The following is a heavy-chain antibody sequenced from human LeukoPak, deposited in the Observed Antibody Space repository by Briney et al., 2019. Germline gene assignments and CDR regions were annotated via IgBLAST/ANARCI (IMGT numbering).Heavy chain of an antibody. CDR2: IRSKANSYAT. CDR1: GFTFSGSA. CDR3: TRHGGRYCSGGSCYHNWFDP. V-gene: IGHV3-73*01. Sequence: PGGSLRLSCAASGFTFSGSAMHWVRQASGKGLEWVGRIRSKANSYATAYAASVKGRFTISRDDSKNTAYLQMNSLKTEDTAVYYCTRHGGRYCSGGSCYHNWFDPWGQGTLVTVSS. J-gene: IGHJ5*02. D-gene: IGHD2-15*01.